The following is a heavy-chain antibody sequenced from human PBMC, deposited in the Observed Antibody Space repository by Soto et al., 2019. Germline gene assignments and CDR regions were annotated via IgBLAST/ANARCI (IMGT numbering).Heavy chain of an antibody. CDR1: GFTVSSNY. J-gene: IGHJ4*02. CDR2: IYSGGST. CDR3: AREGVAAARLYFDY. Sequence: PGGSLRLSCAASGFTVSSNYMSWVRQAPGKGLEWVSVIYSGGSTYYADSVKGRFTISRDNSKNTLYLQMNSLRAEDTAVYYCAREGVAAARLYFDYRGQGSLVIVSS. V-gene: IGHV3-66*01. D-gene: IGHD6-6*01.